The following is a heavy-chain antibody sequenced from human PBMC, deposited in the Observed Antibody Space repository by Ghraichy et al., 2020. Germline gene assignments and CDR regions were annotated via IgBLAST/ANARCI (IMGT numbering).Heavy chain of an antibody. CDR3: ARGHFAKVVVLPPKTPYFDY. CDR1: GGSFSGYY. J-gene: IGHJ4*02. D-gene: IGHD2-15*01. Sequence: SETLSLTCAVYGGSFSGYYWSWIRQPPGKGLEWIGEINHSGSTNYNPSLKSRVTISVDTSKNQFSLKLSSVTAADTAVYYCARGHFAKVVVLPPKTPYFDYWGQGTLVTVSS. V-gene: IGHV4-34*01. CDR2: INHSGST.